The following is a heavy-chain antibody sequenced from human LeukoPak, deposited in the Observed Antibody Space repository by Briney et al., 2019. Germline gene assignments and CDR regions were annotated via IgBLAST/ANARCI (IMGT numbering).Heavy chain of an antibody. Sequence: GGSLRLSCAASGFTVSSNYMSWVRQAPGKGLEWVSAISGSGGSTYYADSVKGRFTISRDNSKNTLYLQMNSLRAEDTAIYYCAKEGKTRNWNYYQAKPVYWGQGTLVTVSS. CDR3: AKEGKTRNWNYYQAKPVY. D-gene: IGHD1-7*01. CDR1: GFTVSSNY. J-gene: IGHJ4*02. V-gene: IGHV3-23*01. CDR2: ISGSGGST.